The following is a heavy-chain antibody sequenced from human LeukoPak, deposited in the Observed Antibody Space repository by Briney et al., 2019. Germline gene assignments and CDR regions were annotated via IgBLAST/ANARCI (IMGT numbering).Heavy chain of an antibody. Sequence: PSGTLSLTCAVSGGSISSSNWWSWVRQPPGKGLEWIGEIYHSGSTNYNPSLKSRVTISVDKSKNQFSLKLSSVTAADTAVYYCARVDWGTSYYYDSSGFSWGQGTLVTVSS. D-gene: IGHD3-22*01. V-gene: IGHV4-4*02. J-gene: IGHJ5*02. CDR2: IYHSGST. CDR3: ARVDWGTSYYYDSSGFS. CDR1: GGSISSSNW.